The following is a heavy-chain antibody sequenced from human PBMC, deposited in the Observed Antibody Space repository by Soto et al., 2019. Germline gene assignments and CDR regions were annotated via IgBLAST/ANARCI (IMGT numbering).Heavy chain of an antibody. D-gene: IGHD6-19*01. V-gene: IGHV4-61*01. Sequence: SETLSLTCSVSGGSVSSGSFHWSWIRQPPGKGLQFIGSIFYNGTANYSPSLKNRVSISIGTSQSQFFLQLISVAAADTAVYYCARIGGWYDIDFWGQGSLVTVSS. CDR3: ARIGGWYDIDF. J-gene: IGHJ4*02. CDR2: IFYNGTA. CDR1: GGSVSSGSFH.